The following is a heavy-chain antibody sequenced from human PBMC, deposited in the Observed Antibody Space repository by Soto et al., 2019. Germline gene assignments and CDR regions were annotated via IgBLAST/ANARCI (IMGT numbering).Heavy chain of an antibody. CDR3: ARDHSSACSWFDP. J-gene: IGHJ5*02. CDR1: GFTVNSND. D-gene: IGHD3-22*01. CDR2: IYSGGSA. V-gene: IGHV3-66*01. Sequence: EVQLVESGGGLVQPGGSLRLSCAASGFTVNSNDMSWVRQAPGKGLEWVSVIYSGGSAFYADSVKGRFTISRDNSKNTLYLQMDSLRAADTAVYYCARDHSSACSWFDPWGQGTLVTVSS.